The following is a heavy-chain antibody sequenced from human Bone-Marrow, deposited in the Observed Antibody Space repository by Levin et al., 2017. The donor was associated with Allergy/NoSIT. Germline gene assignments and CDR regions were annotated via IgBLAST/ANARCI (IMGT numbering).Heavy chain of an antibody. CDR2: ISSTSSYM. D-gene: IGHD2-2*01. V-gene: IGHV3-21*01. CDR1: GFTFSNYN. CDR3: TRGSYCTTTSCTNPDYYGMDV. J-gene: IGHJ6*02. Sequence: GGSLRLSCAASGFTFSNYNMNWVRQAPGKGLEWVSFISSTSSYMYYSDSVKGRVTISRDNAKNSLYLQMNSLRAEDTSVYYCTRGSYCTTTSCTNPDYYGMDVWGQGTTVLVSS.